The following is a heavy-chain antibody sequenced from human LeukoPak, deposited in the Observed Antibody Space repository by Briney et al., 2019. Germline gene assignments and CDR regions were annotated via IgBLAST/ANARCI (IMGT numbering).Heavy chain of an antibody. V-gene: IGHV3-66*01. D-gene: IGHD6-13*01. CDR2: IYSGGST. Sequence: GGSLRLSCAASGFTVSSHYMSWVRQAPGKGLEWVSVIYSGGSTYYADSVKGRFTISRDNSKNTLYLQMNSLRAEDTAVYYCAKDLVRGIAAAYDAFDIWGQGTMVTVSS. CDR1: GFTVSSHY. CDR3: AKDLVRGIAAAYDAFDI. J-gene: IGHJ3*02.